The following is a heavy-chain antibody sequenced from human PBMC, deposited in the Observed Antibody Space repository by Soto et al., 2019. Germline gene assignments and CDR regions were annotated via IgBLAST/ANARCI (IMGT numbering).Heavy chain of an antibody. J-gene: IGHJ4*02. Sequence: QVQLVESGGGVVQPGRSLRLSCAASGFTFSSYGMHWVRQAPGKGLEWVAVIWYDGSNKYYADSVKGRFTISRDNSKNTLYLQMNSLRAEDTAVYYCARDNRFGELLPNYFDYWGQGTLVTVSS. CDR1: GFTFSSYG. D-gene: IGHD3-10*01. CDR3: ARDNRFGELLPNYFDY. V-gene: IGHV3-33*01. CDR2: IWYDGSNK.